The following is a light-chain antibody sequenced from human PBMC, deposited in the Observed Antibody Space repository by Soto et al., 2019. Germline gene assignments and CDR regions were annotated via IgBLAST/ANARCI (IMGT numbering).Light chain of an antibody. J-gene: IGLJ1*01. V-gene: IGLV2-14*01. CDR1: SSDVGAYNY. CDR2: EVS. Sequence: QSALTQPASVSGSPGQSITISCTGTSSDVGAYNYVSWYQQHPGKAPKLMIYEVSNRPSGVSNHFSGSKSGNTASLTISGLQAEDEADYHCSSYTTSSTYVFGTGTKVTVL. CDR3: SSYTTSSTYV.